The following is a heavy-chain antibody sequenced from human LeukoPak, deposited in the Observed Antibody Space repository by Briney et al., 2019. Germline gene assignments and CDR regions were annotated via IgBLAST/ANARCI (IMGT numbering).Heavy chain of an antibody. CDR2: ISYDGSHK. V-gene: IGHV3-30*04. J-gene: IGHJ3*02. CDR1: GFTFSSYA. Sequence: GRSLRLSCAASGFTFSSYAMHWVRQAPGKGLEWVAVISYDGSHKYYADSVKGRFTISRDNSKNTLYLQMNSLRAEDTAVYYCAREVRDAFDIWGQGTMVTLSS. CDR3: AREVRDAFDI.